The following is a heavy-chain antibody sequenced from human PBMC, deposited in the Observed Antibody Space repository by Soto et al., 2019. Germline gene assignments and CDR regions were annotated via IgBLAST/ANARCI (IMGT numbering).Heavy chain of an antibody. CDR1: GFTFSNAW. Sequence: GGSLRLSCAASGFTFSNAWMNWVRQAPGKGLEWVGRIKSKTDGGTTDYAAPVKGRFTISRDDSKNTLYLQMNSLKTEDTAVYYCTTRLRPSYCSGGSCYPRPYYYGMDVWGQGTTVTVSS. CDR2: IKSKTDGGTT. J-gene: IGHJ6*02. D-gene: IGHD2-15*01. CDR3: TTRLRPSYCSGGSCYPRPYYYGMDV. V-gene: IGHV3-15*07.